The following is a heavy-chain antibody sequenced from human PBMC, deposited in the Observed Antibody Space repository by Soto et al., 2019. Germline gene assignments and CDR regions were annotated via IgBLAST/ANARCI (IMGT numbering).Heavy chain of an antibody. J-gene: IGHJ4*02. CDR3: ATPYCSGGSCYPYYFDY. CDR1: GFTFSSYA. Sequence: GGSLRLSCAASGFTFSSYAMHWVRQAPGKGLEWVAVISYDGSNKYYADSVKGRFTISRDNSKNTLYLQMNSLRAEDTAVYYCATPYCSGGSCYPYYFDYWGQGTLVTVSS. V-gene: IGHV3-30-3*01. D-gene: IGHD2-15*01. CDR2: ISYDGSNK.